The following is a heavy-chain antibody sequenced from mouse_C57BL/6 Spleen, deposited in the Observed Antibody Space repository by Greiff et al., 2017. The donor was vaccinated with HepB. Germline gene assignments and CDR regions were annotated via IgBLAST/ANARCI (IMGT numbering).Heavy chain of an antibody. CDR3: ARSLLRPLYSDY. J-gene: IGHJ2*01. D-gene: IGHD1-2*01. Sequence: EVNLVESGGGLVQPGGSLSLSCAASGFTFTDYYMSWVRQPPGKALEWLGFIRNKANGYTTEYSASVKGRFTISRDNSQSILYLQMNALRAEDSATYYCARSLLRPLYSDYWGQGTTLTVSS. CDR2: IRNKANGYTT. CDR1: GFTFTDYY. V-gene: IGHV7-3*01.